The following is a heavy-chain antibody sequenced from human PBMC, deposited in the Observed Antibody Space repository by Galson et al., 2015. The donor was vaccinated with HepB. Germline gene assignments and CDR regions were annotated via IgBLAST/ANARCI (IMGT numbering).Heavy chain of an antibody. V-gene: IGHV3-48*02. D-gene: IGHD6-19*01. J-gene: IGHJ4*02. CDR1: GFTFRSHA. Sequence: SLRLSCAASGFTFRSHAMSWVRQAPGKGLEWVSYISNSGSAIYYADSVQGRFTISRDNAENSLYLQMNSLRDDDTAVYYCARSRGWFGYWGQGTLVTVS. CDR3: ARSRGWFGY. CDR2: ISNSGSAI.